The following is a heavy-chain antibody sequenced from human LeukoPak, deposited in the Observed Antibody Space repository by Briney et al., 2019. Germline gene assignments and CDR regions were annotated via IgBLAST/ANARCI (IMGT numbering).Heavy chain of an antibody. V-gene: IGHV1-2*02. CDR1: GYTFTGYY. Sequence: ASVKVSCKASGYTFTGYYMHWVRQAPGQGLEWMGWINPNSGGTNYAQKFQGRVTMTRDTSISTAYMELSRLRSDDTAVYYCARGGLGAGTLGWFDPWGQGTLVTVSS. J-gene: IGHJ5*02. CDR3: ARGGLGAGTLGWFDP. D-gene: IGHD6-13*01. CDR2: INPNSGGT.